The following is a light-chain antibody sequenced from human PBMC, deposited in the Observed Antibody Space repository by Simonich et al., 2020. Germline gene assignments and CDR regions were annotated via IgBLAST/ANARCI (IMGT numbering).Light chain of an antibody. J-gene: IGLJ3*02. CDR1: SGYRNCK. V-gene: IGLV9-49*01. CDR2: VDTGGMVG. Sequence: QPVLTQPPSASASLGASVTLTCTLSSGYRNCKVDWYQQRPGKGPRFVMRVDTGGMVGFKGEGIPDRFSVLGSGLNRYLTIKNIQEEDESDYHCGADHGSGSNCLWVFGGGTKLTVL. CDR3: GADHGSGSNCLWV.